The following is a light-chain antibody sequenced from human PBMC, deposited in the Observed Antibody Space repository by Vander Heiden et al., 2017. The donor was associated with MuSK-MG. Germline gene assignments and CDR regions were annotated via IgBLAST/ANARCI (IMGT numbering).Light chain of an antibody. Sequence: QSAITQPAAVAGAPGQALTISGTGTRSDVGSYNLVSWYQPDPGKAPNLMIYEVRKRPSVVSNRFSSSKSGNTASLTISEPQAEDEADYYCCAYAGSSTYVFGTGTKVTVL. CDR1: RSDVGSYNL. CDR2: EVR. V-gene: IGLV2-23*02. J-gene: IGLJ1*01. CDR3: CAYAGSSTYV.